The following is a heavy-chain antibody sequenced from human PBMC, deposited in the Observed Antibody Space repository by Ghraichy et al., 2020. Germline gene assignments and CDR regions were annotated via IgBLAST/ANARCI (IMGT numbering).Heavy chain of an antibody. CDR3: VRAGGGGYNQMDV. Sequence: GGSLRLSCAASGFSFSSYGMHWVRQAPGKGLECVAVISRDGGTKYYADSVKGRFTISRDNSKNTLFLQMNSLRPEDTAVNYCVRAGGGGYNQMDVWGKGTPVTVSS. V-gene: IGHV3-30*03. CDR2: ISRDGGTK. CDR1: GFSFSSYG. J-gene: IGHJ6*03. D-gene: IGHD3-16*01.